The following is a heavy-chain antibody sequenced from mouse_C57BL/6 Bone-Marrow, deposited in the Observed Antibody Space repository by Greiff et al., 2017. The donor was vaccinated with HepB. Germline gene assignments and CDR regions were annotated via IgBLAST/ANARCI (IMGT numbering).Heavy chain of an antibody. V-gene: IGHV3-6*01. CDR3: ARDPLRLAMDY. J-gene: IGHJ4*01. Sequence: EVQLQQSGPGLVKPSQSLSLTCSVTGYSITSGYYWNWIRQFPGNKLEWMGYISYDGSNNYNPSLKNRISITRDTSKNQFFLKLNSVTTEDTATYYCARDPLRLAMDYWGQGTSVTVSS. CDR2: ISYDGSN. CDR1: GYSITSGYY.